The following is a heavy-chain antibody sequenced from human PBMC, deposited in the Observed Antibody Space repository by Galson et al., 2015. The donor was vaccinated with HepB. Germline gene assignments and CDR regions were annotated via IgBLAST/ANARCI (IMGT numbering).Heavy chain of an antibody. CDR3: AKDRTRGGYSGYDF. D-gene: IGHD5-12*01. CDR1: GFTFRNFA. CDR2: ISATGGST. Sequence: SLRLSCAASGFTFRNFAVTWVRQAPGKGLEWVSTISATGGSTYYADSVKGRFTISRDNSKNTLYLQMNSLRAEDTAVYYCAKDRTRGGYSGYDFWGQGTLVTVSS. V-gene: IGHV3-23*01. J-gene: IGHJ4*02.